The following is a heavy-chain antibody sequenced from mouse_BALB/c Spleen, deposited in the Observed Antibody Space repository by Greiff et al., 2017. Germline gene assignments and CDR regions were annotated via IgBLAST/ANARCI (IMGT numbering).Heavy chain of an antibody. D-gene: IGHD2-3*01. CDR1: GYAFTNYL. CDR2: INPGSGGT. Sequence: VQRVESGAELVRPGTSVKVSCKASGYAFTNYLIEWVKQRPGQGLEWIGVINPGSGGTNYNEKFKGKATLTADKSSSTAYMQLSSLTSDDSAVYFCARHGYYSYYAMDYWGQGTSVTVSS. V-gene: IGHV1-54*03. J-gene: IGHJ4*01. CDR3: ARHGYYSYYAMDY.